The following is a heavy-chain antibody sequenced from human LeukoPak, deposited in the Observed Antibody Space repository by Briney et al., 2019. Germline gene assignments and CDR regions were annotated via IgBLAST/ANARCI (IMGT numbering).Heavy chain of an antibody. D-gene: IGHD3-22*01. CDR3: AREPGFDSSGYLNWFDP. Sequence: SETLSLTCAVSGGSISSSNWWSWDRQPPGKGLEWIGEIYHSGSTNYNPSLKSRVTISVDKSKNQFSLKLSSVTAADTAVYYCAREPGFDSSGYLNWFDPWGQGTLVTVSS. J-gene: IGHJ5*02. V-gene: IGHV4-4*02. CDR2: IYHSGST. CDR1: GGSISSSNW.